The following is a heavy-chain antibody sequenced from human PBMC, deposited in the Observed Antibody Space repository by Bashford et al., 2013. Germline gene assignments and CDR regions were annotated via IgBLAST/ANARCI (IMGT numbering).Heavy chain of an antibody. V-gene: IGHV5-51*01. CDR3: ARGSAVYCSSTSCYAVLYYYYMDV. Sequence: WVRQMPGKGLEWMGIIYPGDSDTRYSPSFQGQVTISADKSISTAYLQWSSLKAADTAVYYCARGSAVYCSSTSCYAVLYYYYMDVWGKGTTVTVSS. D-gene: IGHD2-2*01. J-gene: IGHJ6*03. CDR2: IYPGDSDT.